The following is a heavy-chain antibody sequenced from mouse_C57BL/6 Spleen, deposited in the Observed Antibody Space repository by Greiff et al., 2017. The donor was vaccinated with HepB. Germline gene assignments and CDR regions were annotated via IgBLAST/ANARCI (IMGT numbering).Heavy chain of an antibody. CDR3: AYDYDPAWFAY. V-gene: IGHV1-82*01. Sequence: VQLVESGPELVKPGASVKISCKASGYAFSSSWMNWVKQRPGKGLEWIGRIYPGDGDTNYNGKFKGKATLTADKSSSTAYMQLSSLTSEDSAVYFCAYDYDPAWFAYWGQGTLVTVSA. J-gene: IGHJ3*01. CDR2: IYPGDGDT. CDR1: GYAFSSSW. D-gene: IGHD2-4*01.